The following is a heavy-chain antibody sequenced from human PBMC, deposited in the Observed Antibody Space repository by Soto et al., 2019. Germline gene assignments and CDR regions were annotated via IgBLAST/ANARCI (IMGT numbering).Heavy chain of an antibody. CDR3: ASLWSGEPDYYYYGMDV. J-gene: IGHJ6*02. CDR1: GGSISSGGYY. CDR2: IYDSGST. V-gene: IGHV4-31*03. Sequence: QVQLQESGPGLVKPSQTLSLTCTVSGGSISSGGYYWSWIRQHPGKGLDWIGYIYDSGSTYYNPSLKSRVTISVDTSKNQFSLKLSSVTAADTAVYYCASLWSGEPDYYYYGMDVWGQGTTVTVSS. D-gene: IGHD3-10*01.